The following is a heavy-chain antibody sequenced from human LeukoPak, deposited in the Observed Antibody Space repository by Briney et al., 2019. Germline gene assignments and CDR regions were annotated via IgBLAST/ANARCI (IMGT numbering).Heavy chain of an antibody. D-gene: IGHD6-13*01. CDR2: ISGSGGYT. CDR1: GFTFSSYG. Sequence: GGSLRLSCAASGFTFSSYGMSWVRQAPGKGPEWVSAISGSGGYTYYADSVKGRFTISRDNSKNTLYVQMNSLRVEDTAVYYCAKGRSAYSSNSYYFDYWGQGTLVTVSS. V-gene: IGHV3-23*01. CDR3: AKGRSAYSSNSYYFDY. J-gene: IGHJ4*02.